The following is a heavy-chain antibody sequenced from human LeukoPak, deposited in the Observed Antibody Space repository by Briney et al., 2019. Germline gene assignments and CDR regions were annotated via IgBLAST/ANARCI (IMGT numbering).Heavy chain of an antibody. D-gene: IGHD3-22*01. V-gene: IGHV1-2*02. CDR2: INPNSGGT. J-gene: IGHJ4*02. CDR3: ARATQYYYDSSGYYYPFDY. CDR1: GYTFTGYY. Sequence: GASVKVSCKASGYTFTGYYMHWVRQAPGQGLEWMGWINPNSGGTNYAQKFQGRVTMTRDTSISTAYMELSRLRFDDTAVYYCARATQYYYDSSGYYYPFDYWGQGTLVTVSS.